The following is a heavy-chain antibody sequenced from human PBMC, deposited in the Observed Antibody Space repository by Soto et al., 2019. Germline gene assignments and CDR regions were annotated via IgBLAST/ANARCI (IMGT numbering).Heavy chain of an antibody. CDR1: GGSISSGGYY. CDR2: IYYSGST. CDR3: ARGCAISSWYLQWFDP. V-gene: IGHV4-31*03. D-gene: IGHD6-13*01. J-gene: IGHJ5*02. Sequence: QVQLQESGPGLVKPSQTLSLTCPVSGGSISSGGYYWSWIRQHPGKGLEWSGYIYYSGSTYYNPALKSRVTRPVDTSKTLFSLQMSYVTAADTAVYYCARGCAISSWYLQWFDPWGQGTLVIVSS.